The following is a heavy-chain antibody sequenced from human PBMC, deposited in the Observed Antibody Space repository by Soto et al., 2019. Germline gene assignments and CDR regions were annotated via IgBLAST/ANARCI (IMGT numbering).Heavy chain of an antibody. CDR3: ARDPAWEFVVYYYGMDV. CDR2: IWYDGSNK. D-gene: IGHD3-10*01. J-gene: IGHJ6*02. Sequence: QVQLVESGGGVVQPGRSLRLSCAASGFTFSSYGMHWVRQAPGKGLEWVAVIWYDGSNKYYADSVKGRFTISRDNSKNTLYLQMNSLRAEDTDVYYCARDPAWEFVVYYYGMDVWGQGTTVTVSS. CDR1: GFTFSSYG. V-gene: IGHV3-33*01.